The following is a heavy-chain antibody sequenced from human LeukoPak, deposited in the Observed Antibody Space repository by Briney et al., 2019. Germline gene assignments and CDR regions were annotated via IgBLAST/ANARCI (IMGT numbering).Heavy chain of an antibody. V-gene: IGHV1-18*01. CDR2: ISVDNGKT. J-gene: IGHJ4*02. D-gene: IGHD2-15*01. Sequence: GASVKVSCKASGSPFFYYGVPWVRKVPGQGLEWMGWISVDNGKTNYAQKLQGRVTLTTDISTSTAYMELRSLRSDDTAVYYCARVDCSGDSCYSAGYWGQGTLVTVSS. CDR1: GSPFFYYG. CDR3: ARVDCSGDSCYSAGY.